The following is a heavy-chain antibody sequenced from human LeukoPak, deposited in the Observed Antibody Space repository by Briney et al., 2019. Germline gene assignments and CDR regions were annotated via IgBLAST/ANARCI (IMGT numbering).Heavy chain of an antibody. J-gene: IGHJ4*02. Sequence: ASVKVSCKASGYTFTGYYMHWVRQAPGQGLEWMGWITPNSGGTNYAQKFQGRVTMTRDTSISTAYMELSRLRSDDTAVYYCARDGRIAVAGISYWGQGTLVTVSS. CDR3: ARDGRIAVAGISY. CDR1: GYTFTGYY. V-gene: IGHV1-2*02. CDR2: ITPNSGGT. D-gene: IGHD6-19*01.